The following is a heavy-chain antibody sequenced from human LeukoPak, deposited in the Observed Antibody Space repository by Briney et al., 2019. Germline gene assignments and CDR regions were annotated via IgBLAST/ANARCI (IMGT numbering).Heavy chain of an antibody. D-gene: IGHD4-17*01. CDR2: IYYSGST. CDR1: GGSISSSSYY. Sequence: PSETLSLTCTVSGGSISSSSYYWGWIRQPPGKGLEWIGSIYYSGSTYYNPSLKSRVTISVDTSKNQFSLKPSSVTAADTAVYYCARDSYGATGWYYYYYMDVWGKGTTVTVSS. V-gene: IGHV4-39*07. CDR3: ARDSYGATGWYYYYYMDV. J-gene: IGHJ6*03.